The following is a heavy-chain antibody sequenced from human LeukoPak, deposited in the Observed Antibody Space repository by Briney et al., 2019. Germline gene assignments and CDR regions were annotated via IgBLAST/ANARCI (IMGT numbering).Heavy chain of an antibody. Sequence: GGSLRLSCAASGFTFSNYGMHWVRQAPGKGLEWVAVIWYDGSNKYYADSVKGRFTISRDNSKNTLYLQMNSLRDDDTAVYHCARGYGSGSYPIDYWGPGTLVTVSS. CDR1: GFTFSNYG. D-gene: IGHD3-10*01. CDR2: IWYDGSNK. J-gene: IGHJ4*02. CDR3: ARGYGSGSYPIDY. V-gene: IGHV3-33*01.